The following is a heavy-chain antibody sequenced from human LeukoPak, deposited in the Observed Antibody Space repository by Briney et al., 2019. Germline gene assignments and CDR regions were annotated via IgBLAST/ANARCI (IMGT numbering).Heavy chain of an antibody. Sequence: GGSLRLSCAASGFTFSSYWMSWVRQAPGKGLEWVANIKQDGSEKYYVDPVKGRFTISRDNAKNSLYLQMNSLRAEDTAVYYCARDYYYDSSDYWGQGTLVTVSS. V-gene: IGHV3-7*01. CDR2: IKQDGSEK. CDR1: GFTFSSYW. D-gene: IGHD3-22*01. J-gene: IGHJ4*02. CDR3: ARDYYYDSSDY.